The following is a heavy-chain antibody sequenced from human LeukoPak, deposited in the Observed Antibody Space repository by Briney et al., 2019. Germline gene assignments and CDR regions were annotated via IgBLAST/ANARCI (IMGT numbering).Heavy chain of an antibody. CDR3: ARRPTYYYYMDV. CDR1: GGSISSYY. V-gene: IGHV4-4*09. J-gene: IGHJ6*03. CDR2: IYTSGST. Sequence: SETLSRTCTGSGGSISSYYWSWIRQPPGKGLEWIGYIYTSGSTNYNPSLKSRVTISVDTSKNQFSLKLSYVTAADTAVYYCARRPTYYYYMDVWGKGTTVTVSS.